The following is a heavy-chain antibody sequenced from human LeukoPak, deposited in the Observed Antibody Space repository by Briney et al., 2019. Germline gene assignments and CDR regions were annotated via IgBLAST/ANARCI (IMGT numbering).Heavy chain of an antibody. CDR1: GYTFTSYD. D-gene: IGHD6-13*01. CDR2: IIPIFGTA. J-gene: IGHJ5*02. CDR3: ARKFGSSHGFHP. Sequence: ASVKVSCKASGYTFTSYDINWVRQATGQGLEWMGGIIPIFGTANYAQKFQGRVTITADKSTSTAYMELSSLRSEDTAVYYCARKFGSSHGFHPWGQGTLVTVSS. V-gene: IGHV1-69*06.